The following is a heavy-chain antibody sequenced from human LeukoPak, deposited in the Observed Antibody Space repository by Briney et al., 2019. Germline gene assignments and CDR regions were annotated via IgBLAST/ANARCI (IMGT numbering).Heavy chain of an antibody. CDR3: ARDGGDFWSGYWLNFDP. V-gene: IGHV3-23*01. CDR2: ISDSGGRT. CDR1: GITLSNYG. D-gene: IGHD3-3*01. Sequence: GGSLRLSCAVSGITLSNYGMSWVRQAPGKGLEWVAGISDSGGRTNYADSVKGRFTISRDNSKNTLYLQMNSLRAEDTAVYYCARDGGDFWSGYWLNFDPWGQGTLVTVSS. J-gene: IGHJ5*02.